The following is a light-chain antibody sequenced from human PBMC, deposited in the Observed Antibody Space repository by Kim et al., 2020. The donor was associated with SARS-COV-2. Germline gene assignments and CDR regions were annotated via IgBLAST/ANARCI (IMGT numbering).Light chain of an antibody. CDR1: QDISNY. Sequence: DIQMTQSPFSLSASVGDRVTITCQASQDISNYLNWYQQKPGKAPKLLIYDASNLETGVPSRFSGSGSGTDFTFTISSLQPEDIATYYCQQYDNPYTFGQGTKLEI. CDR2: DAS. J-gene: IGKJ2*01. CDR3: QQYDNPYT. V-gene: IGKV1-33*01.